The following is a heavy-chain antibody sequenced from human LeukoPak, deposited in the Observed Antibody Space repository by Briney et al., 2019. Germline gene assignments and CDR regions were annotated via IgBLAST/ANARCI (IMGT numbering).Heavy chain of an antibody. Sequence: GASVKFSCKASGYTFTSYDINWVRQATGQGLEWMGWMNPNSGNTGYAQKFQGRVTMTRNTSISTAYMELSSLRSEDTAVYYCARVPKYSSSWTAEYFQHWGQGTMVTVSS. J-gene: IGHJ1*01. CDR3: ARVPKYSSSWTAEYFQH. CDR2: MNPNSGNT. CDR1: GYTFTSYD. D-gene: IGHD6-13*01. V-gene: IGHV1-8*01.